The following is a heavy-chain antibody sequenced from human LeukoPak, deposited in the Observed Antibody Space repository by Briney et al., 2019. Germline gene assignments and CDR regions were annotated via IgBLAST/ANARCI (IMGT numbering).Heavy chain of an antibody. D-gene: IGHD3-22*01. V-gene: IGHV4-59*01. CDR3: ARDHGYNYYDSSGNLYNWFDP. CDR1: GGSISSYY. J-gene: IGHJ5*02. CDR2: IFSSGST. Sequence: SETLSLTCTVSGGSISSYYWSWIRQPPGKGLEWIGYIFSSGSTNYNPSLKSRVTISVDTSKNQFSLKLSSVTAADTAVYYCARDHGYNYYDSSGNLYNWFDPWGQGTLVTVSS.